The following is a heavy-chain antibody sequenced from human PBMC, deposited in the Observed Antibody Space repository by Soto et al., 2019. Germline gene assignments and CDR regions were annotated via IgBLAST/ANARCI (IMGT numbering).Heavy chain of an antibody. D-gene: IGHD3-9*01. CDR1: GFTFSNAW. Sequence: PGGSLRLSCAASGFTFSNAWMSWVRQAPGKGLEWVGRIKSKTDGGTTDYAAPVKGRFTISRDDSKNTLYLQMNSLKTEDTAVYYCTTKPRYYDILTGYYSDAFDIWGKGTMVTVSS. J-gene: IGHJ3*02. CDR3: TTKPRYYDILTGYYSDAFDI. V-gene: IGHV3-15*01. CDR2: IKSKTDGGTT.